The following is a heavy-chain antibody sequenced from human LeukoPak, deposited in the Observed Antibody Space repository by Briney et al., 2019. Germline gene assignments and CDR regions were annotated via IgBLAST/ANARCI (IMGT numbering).Heavy chain of an antibody. CDR1: AFSFSNYW. CDR3: ARDVGGSLDY. CDR2: IKEDETKK. V-gene: IGHV3-7*01. D-gene: IGHD1-26*01. Sequence: GGSLRLSCAAPAFSFSNYWMAWVRQAPGKGPEWVANIKEDETKKNYVDSVRGRFTISRDNAKNSLYLHMSSLRAEDTAVYYCARDVGGSLDYWGQGTLVTVSS. J-gene: IGHJ4*02.